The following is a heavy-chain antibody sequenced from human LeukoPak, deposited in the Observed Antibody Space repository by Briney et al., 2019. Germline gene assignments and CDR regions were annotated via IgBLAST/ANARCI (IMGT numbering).Heavy chain of an antibody. CDR1: GGSFSGYY. D-gene: IGHD3-10*01. Sequence: PSETLSLTCAVCGGSFSGYYWSWIRQPPGKGLEWVGEINYSGSANYNPSLKSRVTISVDTSKNQFSLRLSSVTAADTAVYYCARGIYFLYDYGSGSPYFDYWGQGTLGTVSS. CDR3: ARGIYFLYDYGSGSPYFDY. V-gene: IGHV4-34*01. J-gene: IGHJ4*02. CDR2: INYSGSA.